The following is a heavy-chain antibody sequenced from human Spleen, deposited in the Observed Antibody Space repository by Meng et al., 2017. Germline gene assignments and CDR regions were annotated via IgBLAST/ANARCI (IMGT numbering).Heavy chain of an antibody. J-gene: IGHJ4*02. CDR2: ISGNGVTT. CDR3: ARVLNAPTYYYDSSGYYSDY. D-gene: IGHD3-22*01. CDR1: GFTFRSYA. V-gene: IGHV3-23*01. Sequence: GESLKISCAPSGFTFRSYAMTWVRQAPGKGLAWVSAISGNGVTTYYADSVKGRFTISRDNSKNTLYLQMNSLRAEDTAVYYCARVLNAPTYYYDSSGYYSDYWGQGTLVTVSS.